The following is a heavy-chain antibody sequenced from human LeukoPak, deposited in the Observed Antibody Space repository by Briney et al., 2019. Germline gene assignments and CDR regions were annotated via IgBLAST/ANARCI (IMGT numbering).Heavy chain of an antibody. CDR1: GDSISSYY. J-gene: IGHJ4*02. V-gene: IGHV4-59*01. CDR2: IYYSGST. CDR3: ARGLPYGSGRFDY. Sequence: SETLSLTCTVSGDSISSYYWSWIRQPPGKGLEWIGYIYYSGSTNYNPSLKSRVTISVDTSKNQFSLKLSSVTAADTAVYYCARGLPYGSGRFDYWGQGTLVTVSS. D-gene: IGHD3-10*01.